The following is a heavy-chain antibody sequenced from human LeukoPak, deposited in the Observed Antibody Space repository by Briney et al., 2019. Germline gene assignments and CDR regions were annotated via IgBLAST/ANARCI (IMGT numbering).Heavy chain of an antibody. CDR2: ISGSGGRP. V-gene: IGHV3-23*01. CDR3: ARHPEPGYCSSASCHEGYFDY. CDR1: GFTFSSCA. J-gene: IGHJ4*02. D-gene: IGHD2-2*01. Sequence: GGSLRLSCAASGFTFSSCAMSWVRQAPGKGLEWVSAISGSGGRPYYADSVKGRFTISRDNSKNTLYLQMNSLGAEDTAVYYCARHPEPGYCSSASCHEGYFDYWGQGTLVTVSS.